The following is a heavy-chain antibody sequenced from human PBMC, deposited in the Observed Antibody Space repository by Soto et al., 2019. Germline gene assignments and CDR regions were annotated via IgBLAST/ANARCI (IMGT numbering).Heavy chain of an antibody. CDR2: NYYSGST. D-gene: IGHD3-3*01. CDR3: ARLRGFWSQKERVSVCYMDV. V-gene: IGHV4-59*08. J-gene: IGHJ6*03. Sequence: SETLSLTCTVSGGSISSYYWSWIRQPPGKGLEWIGYNYYSGSTNYNPSLKSRVTISVDTSKNQFSLKLSSVTAADTAVYYCARLRGFWSQKERVSVCYMDVWGKGTTVTVSS. CDR1: GGSISSYY.